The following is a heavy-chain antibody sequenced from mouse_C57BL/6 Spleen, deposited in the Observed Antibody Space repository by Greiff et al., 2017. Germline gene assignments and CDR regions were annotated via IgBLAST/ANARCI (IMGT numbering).Heavy chain of an antibody. CDR3: ARNSNYPYYYAMDY. CDR1: GYSFTDYN. V-gene: IGHV1-39*01. CDR2: INPNYGTT. Sequence: EVQLQQSGPELVKPGASVKISCKASGYSFTDYNMNWVKQSNGKSLEWIGVINPNYGTTSYNQKFKGKATLTVDQSSSTAYMQLNSLTSDDSAFYYCARNSNYPYYYAMDYWGQGTSVTDSS. D-gene: IGHD2-5*01. J-gene: IGHJ4*01.